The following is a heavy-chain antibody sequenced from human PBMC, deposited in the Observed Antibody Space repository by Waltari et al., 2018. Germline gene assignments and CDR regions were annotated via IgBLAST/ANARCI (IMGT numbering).Heavy chain of an antibody. CDR1: GFTFSSYA. CDR2: IMGIGGST. J-gene: IGHJ6*02. CDR3: AKEVTMVRGGYYYGMDV. D-gene: IGHD3-10*01. V-gene: IGHV3-23*01. Sequence: EVQLLESGGGLVQPGGSLRLSCAASGFTFSSYAMSWVRQAPGKGLEWVSAIMGIGGSTYYSDSGKGRFTISRDNSKNTLYLQMNSLRAEDTAVYYCAKEVTMVRGGYYYGMDVWGQGTTVTVSS.